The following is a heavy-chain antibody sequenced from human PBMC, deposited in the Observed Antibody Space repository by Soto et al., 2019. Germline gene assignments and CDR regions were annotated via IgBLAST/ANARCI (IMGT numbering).Heavy chain of an antibody. D-gene: IGHD3-3*01. CDR2: ISYDGSNK. CDR1: GFTFSSYG. J-gene: IGHJ6*02. CDR3: AKDKGLRLLERIWYGMDV. V-gene: IGHV3-30*18. Sequence: QVQLVESGGGVVQPGRSLRLSCAASGFTFSSYGMHWVRQAPGKGLEWVAVISYDGSNKYYADSVKGRFTISRDNSKNTLYLQMNSLRAEDTAVYYCAKDKGLRLLERIWYGMDVWGQGTTVTVSS.